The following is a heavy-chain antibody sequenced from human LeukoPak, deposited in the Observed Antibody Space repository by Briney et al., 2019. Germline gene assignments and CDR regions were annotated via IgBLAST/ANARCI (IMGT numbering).Heavy chain of an antibody. Sequence: PSETLSPTCTVSGGSISSYYWSWIRQPPGKGLEWIGYIYYSGSTNYNPSLKSRVTISVDTSKNQFSLKLSSVTAADTAVYYCARADYDFWSGQPNWFDPWGQGTLVTVSS. CDR3: ARADYDFWSGQPNWFDP. V-gene: IGHV4-59*01. D-gene: IGHD3-3*01. J-gene: IGHJ5*02. CDR1: GGSISSYY. CDR2: IYYSGST.